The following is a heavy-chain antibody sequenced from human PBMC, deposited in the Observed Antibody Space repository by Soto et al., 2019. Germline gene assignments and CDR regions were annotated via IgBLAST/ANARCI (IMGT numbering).Heavy chain of an antibody. J-gene: IGHJ4*02. CDR1: GFTFSSYA. V-gene: IGHV3-23*01. CDR2: ISVSGGST. CDR3: ASNTRYDPPDY. Sequence: EVQLLESGGGLVQPGGSLRLSCAASGFTFSSYAMSWVRQAPGKGLAWVSGISVSGGSTYYADSVKGRFTISRDNSKNQLYLQMNSLRAEDTAVYYRASNTRYDPPDYWGQGTLVTVSS. D-gene: IGHD3-16*01.